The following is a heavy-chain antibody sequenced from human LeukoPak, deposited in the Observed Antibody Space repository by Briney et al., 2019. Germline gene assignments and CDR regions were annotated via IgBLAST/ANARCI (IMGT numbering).Heavy chain of an antibody. D-gene: IGHD5-24*01. Sequence: SVKVSCKASGGTFSSYAISWVRQAPGQGLEWMGGIIPIFGTANYAQKFQGRVTITADESTSTAYMELSSLRSEDTAVYYCARQPGRERWLQSYFDYWGQGTLVTVSS. V-gene: IGHV1-69*13. CDR3: ARQPGRERWLQSYFDY. CDR2: IIPIFGTA. CDR1: GGTFSSYA. J-gene: IGHJ4*02.